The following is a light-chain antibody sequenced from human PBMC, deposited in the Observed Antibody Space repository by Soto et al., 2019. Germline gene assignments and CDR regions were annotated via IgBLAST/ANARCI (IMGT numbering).Light chain of an antibody. CDR3: QQDNSYSGT. Sequence: DIQMTQSPSTLSASVGDRVTITCRASQSISSWLAWYQQKPGKAPKLLVYDASSLESGGPSRFSGSGSGTEFTLTISSLPPDDFATYYCQQDNSYSGTFGQGTKVEIK. CDR2: DAS. CDR1: QSISSW. V-gene: IGKV1-5*01. J-gene: IGKJ1*01.